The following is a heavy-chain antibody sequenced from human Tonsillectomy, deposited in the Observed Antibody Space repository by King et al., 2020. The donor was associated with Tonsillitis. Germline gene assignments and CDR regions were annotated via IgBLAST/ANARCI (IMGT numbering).Heavy chain of an antibody. CDR3: ARLDYSYYAPDF. Sequence: QLQESGPGLVKPSETLSLTCTVSGGSISTSSYYWGWIRQPPGKGLEWIGSVYYSGSTYNDPSLKSRVTISIDTSKNQFSLKVTSVTAAATAVYYCARLDYSYYAPDFWGQGSLVTVSS. V-gene: IGHV4-39*07. CDR1: GGSISTSSYY. J-gene: IGHJ4*02. CDR2: VYYSGST. D-gene: IGHD4-11*01.